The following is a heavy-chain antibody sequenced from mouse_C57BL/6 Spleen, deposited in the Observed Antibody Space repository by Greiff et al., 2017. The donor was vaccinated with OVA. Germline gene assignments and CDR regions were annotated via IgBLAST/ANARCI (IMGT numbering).Heavy chain of an antibody. D-gene: IGHD1-1*01. V-gene: IGHV1-82*01. CDR2: IYPGDGDT. CDR1: GYAFSSSW. Sequence: QVQLQQSGPELVKPGASVKISCKASGYAFSSSWMNWVKQRPGKGLEWIGRIYPGDGDTNYNGKFKGKATLTADKSSSTAYMQLSSLTSEDSAVYFCAATVVEAMDYWGQGTSVTVSS. J-gene: IGHJ4*01. CDR3: AATVVEAMDY.